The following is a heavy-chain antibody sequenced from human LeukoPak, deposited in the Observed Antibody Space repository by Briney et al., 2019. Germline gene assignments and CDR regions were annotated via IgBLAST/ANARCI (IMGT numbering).Heavy chain of an antibody. J-gene: IGHJ5*02. CDR3: AGSEKGTNWFDP. Sequence: ASVKVSCKASGGTFSSYAISWVRQAPGQELEWMGGIIPIFGTANYAQKFQGRVTITADKSTSTAYMELSSLRSEDTAVYYCAGSEKGTNWFDPWGQGTLVTVSS. V-gene: IGHV1-69*06. D-gene: IGHD1-1*01. CDR1: GGTFSSYA. CDR2: IIPIFGTA.